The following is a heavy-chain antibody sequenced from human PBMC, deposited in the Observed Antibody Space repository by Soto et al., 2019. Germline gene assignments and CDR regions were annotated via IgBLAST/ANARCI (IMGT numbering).Heavy chain of an antibody. D-gene: IGHD6-13*01. CDR3: AASYSSSWCAVGVVDAFDI. CDR2: IVVGSGNT. Sequence: SVKVSCKASGFTFTSSAVQWVRQARGQRLEWIGWIVVGSGNTNYAQKFQERVTITRDMSTSTAYMELSSLRPEDTAVYYCAASYSSSWCAVGVVDAFDIWGQGTMVTVSS. J-gene: IGHJ3*02. V-gene: IGHV1-58*01. CDR1: GFTFTSSA.